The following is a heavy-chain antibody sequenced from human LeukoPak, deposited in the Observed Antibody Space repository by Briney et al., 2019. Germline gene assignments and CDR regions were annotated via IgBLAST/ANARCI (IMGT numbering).Heavy chain of an antibody. D-gene: IGHD3-9*01. CDR1: GVTFRIYG. Sequence: PGGSLRLSCAASGVTFRIYGMSWVRQAPGKGLEWVSGISGSGGTTNYAESVKGRFTISGDNSKNTLYLQMSSLRAEDTAVYYCAKAGADRVLRHFDWSAWEWGQGTLVTVSS. CDR3: AKAGADRVLRHFDWSAWE. CDR2: ISGSGGTT. J-gene: IGHJ4*02. V-gene: IGHV3-23*01.